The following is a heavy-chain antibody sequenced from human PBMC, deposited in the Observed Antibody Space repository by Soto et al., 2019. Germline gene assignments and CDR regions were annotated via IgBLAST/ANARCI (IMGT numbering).Heavy chain of an antibody. Sequence: EVQLVESGGGLVQPGGSLRLSCAASGFTFSTYGMSWVRQAPGKGLEWVANIKHDGSEKYYVGSVKGRFTISRDNAKNSLYLQMDSLRAEDTALYYCAREKGGMDVWGQGTTVTVSS. CDR1: GFTFSTYG. J-gene: IGHJ6*02. CDR3: AREKGGMDV. V-gene: IGHV3-7*01. CDR2: IKHDGSEK.